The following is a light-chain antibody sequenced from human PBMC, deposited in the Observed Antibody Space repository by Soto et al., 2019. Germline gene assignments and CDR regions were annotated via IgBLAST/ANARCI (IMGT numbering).Light chain of an antibody. CDR3: QQRSNWSWT. Sequence: EILLTQSASTQSGSAGETATLSWRASQSLYTNLAWYQQKPGQTPRVLIYAASTRATGIPGRFTGIGSGTEFTLTISSLEPEDFAVYYCQQRSNWSWTFGQGTK. CDR2: AAS. CDR1: QSLYTN. J-gene: IGKJ1*01. V-gene: IGKV3-11*01.